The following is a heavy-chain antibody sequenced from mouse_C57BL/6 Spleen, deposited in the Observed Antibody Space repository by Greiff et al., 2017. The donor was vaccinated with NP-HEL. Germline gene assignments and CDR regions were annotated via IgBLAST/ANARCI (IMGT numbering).Heavy chain of an antibody. CDR3: TGGGSSYDWYFDV. CDR1: GFTFSNYW. D-gene: IGHD1-1*01. V-gene: IGHV6-3*01. Sequence: EVMLVESGGGLVQPGGSMKLSCVASGFTFSNYWMNWVRQSPEKGLEWVAQIRLKSDNYATHYAESVKGRFTISRDDSKSSVYLQMNNLRAEDTGMYYCTGGGSSYDWYFDVWGTGTTVTVSS. J-gene: IGHJ1*03. CDR2: IRLKSDNYAT.